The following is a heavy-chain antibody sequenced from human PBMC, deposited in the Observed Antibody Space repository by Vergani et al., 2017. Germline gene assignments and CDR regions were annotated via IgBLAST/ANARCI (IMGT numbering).Heavy chain of an antibody. CDR1: GGPINSHNYY. J-gene: IGHJ4*02. Sequence: QVQLQESGPGLVKPSQTLSLTCTVSGGPINSHNYYWSWIRQPAGKGLEWIGRVYTSGSTNYNLSLKSRVTMSVDTSKNQFSLKLSSVTAADTAVHYCARDDLAAAMDYWDQGTLVTVSS. V-gene: IGHV4-61*02. D-gene: IGHD6-13*01. CDR2: VYTSGST. CDR3: ARDDLAAAMDY.